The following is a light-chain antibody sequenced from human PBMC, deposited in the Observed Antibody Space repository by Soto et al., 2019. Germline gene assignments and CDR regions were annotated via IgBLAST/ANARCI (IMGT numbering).Light chain of an antibody. CDR2: EVS. J-gene: IGLJ1*01. CDR3: SSYTSSSTLFYV. V-gene: IGLV2-14*01. Sequence: QSALTQPASVSGSPGQSITISCTGTSSDVGGYNYVSWYQQHPGKAPKLMIYEVSNRPSGVSNRFSGSKSGNTASLTISGLQAEDEADYSCSSYTSSSTLFYVFGTGTKVTVL. CDR1: SSDVGGYNY.